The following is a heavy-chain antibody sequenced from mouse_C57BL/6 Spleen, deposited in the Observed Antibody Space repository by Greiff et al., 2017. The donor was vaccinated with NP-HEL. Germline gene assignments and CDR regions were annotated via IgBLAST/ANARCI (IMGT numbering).Heavy chain of an antibody. Sequence: VQLQQPGAELVRPGTSVKLSCKASGYTFTSYWMHWVKQRPGQGLEWIGVIDPSDSYTNYNQKFKGKATLTVDTSSSTAYMQLSSLTSEDSAVYYCARGDYYGSFHWGQGTTLTVSS. J-gene: IGHJ2*01. CDR3: ARGDYYGSFH. CDR1: GYTFTSYW. CDR2: IDPSDSYT. V-gene: IGHV1-59*01. D-gene: IGHD1-1*01.